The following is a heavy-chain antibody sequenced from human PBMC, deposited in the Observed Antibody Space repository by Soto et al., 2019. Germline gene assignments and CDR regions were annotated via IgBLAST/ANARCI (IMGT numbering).Heavy chain of an antibody. CDR3: ARVATGDDGY. CDR1: GGSISSYY. J-gene: IGHJ4*02. D-gene: IGHD7-27*01. V-gene: IGHV4-59*01. CDR2: IYYSGST. Sequence: SETLSLTCTVSGGSISSYYWSWIRQPPGKGLEWIGYIYYSGSTNYNPSLKSRVTISVDTSKNQFSLKLSSVTAADTAVYYCARVATGDDGYWGQGTLVTVSS.